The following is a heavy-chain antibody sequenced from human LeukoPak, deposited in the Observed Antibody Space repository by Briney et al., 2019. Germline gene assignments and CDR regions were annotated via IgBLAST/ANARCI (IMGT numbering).Heavy chain of an antibody. J-gene: IGHJ4*02. Sequence: SETLSLTCTVSGDSISSTSHYWDWIRQPPGKGPEWIGNVYFTGSTYYSPSLKSRVTISVDKSKNQFSLKLSSVTAADTAVYYCASHIVVVPAAMGYWGQGTLVTVSS. CDR3: ASHIVVVPAAMGY. CDR2: VYFTGST. D-gene: IGHD2-2*01. V-gene: IGHV4-39*07. CDR1: GDSISSTSHY.